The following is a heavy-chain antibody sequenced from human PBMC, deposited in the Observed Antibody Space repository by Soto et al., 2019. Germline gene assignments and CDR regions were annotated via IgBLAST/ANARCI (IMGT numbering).Heavy chain of an antibody. CDR1: GFTFSSYG. CDR2: IWYDGSNK. CDR3: ARDMWIQLWPIYYYYGMDV. Sequence: HPGGSLRLSCAASGFTFSSYGMHLVRQAPGKGLEWVAVIWYDGSNKYYADSVKGRFTISRDNSKNTLYLQMNSLRAEDTAVYYCARDMWIQLWPIYYYYGMDVWGQGTTVTVSS. D-gene: IGHD5-18*01. J-gene: IGHJ6*02. V-gene: IGHV3-33*01.